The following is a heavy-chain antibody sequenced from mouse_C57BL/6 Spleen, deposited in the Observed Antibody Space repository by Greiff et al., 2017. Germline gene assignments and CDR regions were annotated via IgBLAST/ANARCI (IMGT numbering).Heavy chain of an antibody. Sequence: QVQLQQPGAELVKPGASVKMSCKASGYTFTSYWITWVKQRPGQGLEWIGDIYPGSGSTNYNEKFKSKATLTVDTSSSTAYMQLSSLTSEDSAVYYCARGYDYDDGFDHWGQGTTLSVSS. CDR3: ARGYDYDDGFDH. J-gene: IGHJ2*01. CDR1: GYTFTSYW. D-gene: IGHD2-4*01. CDR2: IYPGSGST. V-gene: IGHV1-55*01.